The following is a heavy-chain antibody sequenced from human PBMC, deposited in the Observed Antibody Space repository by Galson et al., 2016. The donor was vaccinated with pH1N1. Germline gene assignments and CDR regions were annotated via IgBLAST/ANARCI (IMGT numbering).Heavy chain of an antibody. Sequence: ETLSLTCTVSGDSITSYYWNWIRQPPGKGLEWIGFIYKSVTTHYNPSLKRRVTISVDTSKNQFSLKLSSVTAADTAVYYCARHAWDYGDYVGGEYDSWGQGTLVTVSP. CDR1: GDSITSYY. V-gene: IGHV4-59*08. CDR3: ARHAWDYGDYVGGEYDS. D-gene: IGHD4-17*01. J-gene: IGHJ4*02. CDR2: IYKSVTT.